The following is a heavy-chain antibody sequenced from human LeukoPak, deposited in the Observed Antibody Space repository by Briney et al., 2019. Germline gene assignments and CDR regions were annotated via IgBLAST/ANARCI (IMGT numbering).Heavy chain of an antibody. Sequence: GGSLRLSCAASGLIVSSNYISWVRQAPGKGLEWVSEIYSDGSTYYAASVKGRFSFYRDNSKNTVYLQMNSLRAEDTAVYYCARDAAYDSPRNYYMDVWGKGTTVTISS. CDR2: IYSDGST. V-gene: IGHV3-53*01. D-gene: IGHD3-22*01. J-gene: IGHJ6*03. CDR1: GLIVSSNY. CDR3: ARDAAYDSPRNYYMDV.